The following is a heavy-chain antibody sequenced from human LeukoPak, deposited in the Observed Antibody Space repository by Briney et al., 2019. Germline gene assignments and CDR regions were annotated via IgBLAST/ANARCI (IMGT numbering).Heavy chain of an antibody. CDR2: INHSGST. CDR3: ARGRVSSGWYYYYYYMDV. CDR1: GGSFSGYY. D-gene: IGHD6-19*01. J-gene: IGHJ6*03. Sequence: TSETLSLTCAVYGGSFSGYYWSWIRQPPGKGLEWIGEINHSGSTNYNPSLKSRVTISVDTSKNQFSLKLSSVTAADTAVYYCARGRVSSGWYYYYYYMDVWGKGTTVTVSS. V-gene: IGHV4-34*01.